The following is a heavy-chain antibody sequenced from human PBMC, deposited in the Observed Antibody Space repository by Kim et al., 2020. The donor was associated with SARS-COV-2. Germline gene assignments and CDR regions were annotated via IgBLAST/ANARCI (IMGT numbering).Heavy chain of an antibody. CDR2: INHSGST. CDR3: ARGQDYYDSSGQGY. V-gene: IGHV4-34*01. CDR1: GGSFSGYY. J-gene: IGHJ4*02. D-gene: IGHD3-22*01. Sequence: SETLSLTCAVYGGSFSGYYWSWIRQPPGKGLEWIGEINHSGSTNYNPSLKSRVTISVDTSKNQFSLKLSSVTAADTAVYYCARGQDYYDSSGQGYWGQGTLVTVSS.